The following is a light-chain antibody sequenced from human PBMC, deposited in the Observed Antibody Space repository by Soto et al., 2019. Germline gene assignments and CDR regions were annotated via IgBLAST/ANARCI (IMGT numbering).Light chain of an antibody. CDR2: GAS. J-gene: IGKJ1*01. V-gene: IGKV3-15*01. Sequence: EIETTQSPATLSVSPGERATLSCRASQSVSSNLAWYQQKPGQAPRLLMYGASTRATGIPARFSGTGSGTDFTLTVSSLQSEDFAVYYCQQYDNWPQTFGQGTKVDIK. CDR3: QQYDNWPQT. CDR1: QSVSSN.